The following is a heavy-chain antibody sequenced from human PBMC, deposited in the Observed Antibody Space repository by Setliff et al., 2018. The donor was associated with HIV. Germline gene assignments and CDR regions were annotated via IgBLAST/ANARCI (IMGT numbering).Heavy chain of an antibody. CDR2: ISSSSRTI. D-gene: IGHD1-26*01. J-gene: IGHJ4*02. CDR1: GFTFSTYS. Sequence: GGSLRLSCAASGFTFSTYSMTWVRQAPGKGLEWVSFISSSSRTIYYADSVKGRFTISRGNAKNSLYLQMNSLRAEDTAVYYCASPPYSGSPWSPYFDYWGQGTLVTVSS. CDR3: ASPPYSGSPWSPYFDY. V-gene: IGHV3-48*04.